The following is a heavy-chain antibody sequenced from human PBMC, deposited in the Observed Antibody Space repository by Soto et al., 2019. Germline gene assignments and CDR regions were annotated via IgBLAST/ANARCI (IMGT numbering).Heavy chain of an antibody. CDR2: ITPIFGTA. CDR1: GGTFSSYA. Sequence: GGSVEVSCKASGGTFSSYAISWVGQAPGQGLGWMGGITPIFGTANYAQKFQGRVTITGDTSASTAYMELHSLRTEDTAVYYCASGQTVAGFTIFDYWGQGTLVTVSS. CDR3: ASGQTVAGFTIFDY. J-gene: IGHJ4*02. V-gene: IGHV1-69*06. D-gene: IGHD4-4*01.